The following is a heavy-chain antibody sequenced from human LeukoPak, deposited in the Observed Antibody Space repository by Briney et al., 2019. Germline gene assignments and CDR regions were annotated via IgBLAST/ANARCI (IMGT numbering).Heavy chain of an antibody. J-gene: IGHJ4*02. V-gene: IGHV4-39*01. CDR1: GGSISSSSYY. CDR2: IYYSGST. Sequence: SETLSLTCTVSGGSISSSSYYWGWIRQPPGKGLEWIGSIYYSGSTYYNPSLKSRATISVDTSKNQFSLKLSSVTAADTAVYYCARHSLLWFGELSAAFDYWGREPWSPSPQ. CDR3: ARHSLLWFGELSAAFDY. D-gene: IGHD3-10*01.